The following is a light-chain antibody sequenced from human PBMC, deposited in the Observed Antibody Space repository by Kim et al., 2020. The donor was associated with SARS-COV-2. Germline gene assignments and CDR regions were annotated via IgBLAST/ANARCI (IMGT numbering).Light chain of an antibody. V-gene: IGKV3-20*01. CDR1: KSIGTSY. CDR3: HQDGYSVT. J-gene: IGKJ4*01. CDR2: ATS. Sequence: LSAEERVNLTCRASKSIGTSYISWYQQKLGQAPRLLIYATSARDYGTPDRFSGSGSGTDFALTISRLEPEDFAVYYCHQDGYSVTFGGGTKVDIK.